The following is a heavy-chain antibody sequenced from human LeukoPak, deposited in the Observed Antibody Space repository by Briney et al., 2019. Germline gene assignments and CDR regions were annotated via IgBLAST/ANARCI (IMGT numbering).Heavy chain of an antibody. CDR1: GYTFTGYY. Sequence: ASVKVSCKASGYTFTGYYTHWVRQAPGQGLEWMGWINPSSGGTNYAQKFQGRVTMTRDTSISTAYMELSRLRSDDTAVYYCARGYSSSWETETPHAVDYWGQGTLVTVSS. J-gene: IGHJ4*02. V-gene: IGHV1-2*02. D-gene: IGHD6-13*01. CDR3: ARGYSSSWETETPHAVDY. CDR2: INPSSGGT.